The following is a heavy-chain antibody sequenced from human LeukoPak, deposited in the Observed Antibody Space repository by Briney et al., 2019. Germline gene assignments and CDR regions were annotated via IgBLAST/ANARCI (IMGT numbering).Heavy chain of an antibody. D-gene: IGHD1-26*01. V-gene: IGHV3-48*03. CDR2: ISSRGSTI. CDR1: GFTFSSYE. Sequence: GGSLRLSCAASGFTFSSYEMNWVRQAPGKGLEWVSYISSRGSTIYYADSVKGRFTISRHNANSSLYLQMNSLRAEDTAVYYCARLNSGSYYHPFDYWGQGTLVTVSS. CDR3: ARLNSGSYYHPFDY. J-gene: IGHJ4*02.